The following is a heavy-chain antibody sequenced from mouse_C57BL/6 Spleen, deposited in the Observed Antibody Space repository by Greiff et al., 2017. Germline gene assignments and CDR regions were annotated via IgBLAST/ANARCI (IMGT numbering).Heavy chain of an antibody. CDR2: IYPGNSDT. V-gene: IGHV1-5*01. Sequence: VQLQQSGTVLARPGASVKMSCKTSGYTFTSYWMHWVKQRPGQGLEWIGAIYPGNSDTSYNQKFKGKAKLTAVTSASTADMELSSLTNEDSAVYDCTRGQLRLPMDDWGQGTTLTVSS. CDR3: TRGQLRLPMDD. CDR1: GYTFTSYW. D-gene: IGHD3-2*02. J-gene: IGHJ2*01.